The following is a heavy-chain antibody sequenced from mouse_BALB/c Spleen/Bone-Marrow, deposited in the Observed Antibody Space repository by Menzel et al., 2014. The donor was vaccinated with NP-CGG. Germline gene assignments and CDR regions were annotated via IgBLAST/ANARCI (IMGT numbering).Heavy chain of an antibody. CDR1: GFIFNNYC. V-gene: IGHV6-6*02. CDR2: IRLKSNNYAT. CDR3: TRIFYYGSSYWYFDV. D-gene: IGHD1-1*01. J-gene: IGHJ1*01. Sequence: EVNLVESGGGLVQPGGSMKLSCVASGFIFNNYCMNWVRQSPEKGLEWVAEIRLKSNNYATHFAESVKGRFTLSRDDSKSSVYLQMNNLRPEDTGIYYCTRIFYYGSSYWYFDVWGAGTTVTVSS.